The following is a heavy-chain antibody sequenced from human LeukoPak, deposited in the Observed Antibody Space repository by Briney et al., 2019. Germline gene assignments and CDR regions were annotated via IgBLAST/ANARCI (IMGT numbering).Heavy chain of an antibody. D-gene: IGHD5-18*01. CDR2: IIPIFGTA. Sequence: SVKVSCKASGGTFSSYAISWVRQAPGQGLEWMGRIIPIFGTANYAQKFQGRVTITTDESTSTAYMELSSLRSEDTAVYYCARGLLLQLIWFDPWGQGTLVTVSS. J-gene: IGHJ5*02. CDR1: GGTFSSYA. V-gene: IGHV1-69*05. CDR3: ARGLLLQLIWFDP.